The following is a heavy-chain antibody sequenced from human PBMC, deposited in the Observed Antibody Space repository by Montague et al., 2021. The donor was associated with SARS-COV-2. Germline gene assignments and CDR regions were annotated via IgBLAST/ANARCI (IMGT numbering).Heavy chain of an antibody. V-gene: IGHV4-34*01. CDR3: ARWDPQIRTLFGFRGKSANDY. D-gene: IGHD4-23*01. J-gene: IGHJ4*02. CDR1: GESFSGYY. CDR2: INDGGTT. Sequence: SETLSLTCAVYGESFSGYYWTWIRQSPGRGQEWIAEINDGGTTNYNWSLKSRATISVDTSKNQFSLKLNSVTVADTAVYYCARWDPQIRTLFGFRGKSANDYWGQGALVTVSS.